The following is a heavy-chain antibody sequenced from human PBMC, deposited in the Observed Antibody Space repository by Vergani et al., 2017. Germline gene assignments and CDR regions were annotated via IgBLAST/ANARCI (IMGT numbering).Heavy chain of an antibody. Sequence: EVQLVESGGGLVQPGGSLRLSCAASGFTFSSYSMNWVRQAPGKGLEWVSYISSSSSTIYYADSVKGRFTISRDNAKNSLYLQMNSLRAEDTAVYYCARRGVYGSGSYLVYYYYGMDVWGQGTTVTVSS. J-gene: IGHJ6*02. V-gene: IGHV3-48*01. CDR2: ISSSSSTI. CDR3: ARRGVYGSGSYLVYYYYGMDV. D-gene: IGHD3-10*01. CDR1: GFTFSSYS.